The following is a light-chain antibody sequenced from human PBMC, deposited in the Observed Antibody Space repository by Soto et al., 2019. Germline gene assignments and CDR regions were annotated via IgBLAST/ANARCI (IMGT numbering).Light chain of an antibody. CDR2: GAS. Sequence: TQSPGTLSMSPGERATLSCRASQSVSSSYLAWYQQKPGQAPRLLIYGASRRATGIPARFSGSGSGTEFTLTISSLQSEDFAVYYCQQYNNWPPITFGQGTRLEIK. CDR3: QQYNNWPPIT. CDR1: QSVSSSY. J-gene: IGKJ5*01. V-gene: IGKV3-15*01.